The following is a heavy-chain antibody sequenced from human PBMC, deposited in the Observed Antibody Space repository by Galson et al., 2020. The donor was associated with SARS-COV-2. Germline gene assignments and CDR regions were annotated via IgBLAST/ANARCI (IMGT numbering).Heavy chain of an antibody. J-gene: IGHJ4*02. Sequence: ASETLSLTCTVSGGSISSGGYYWSWIRQHPGKGLEWIGYIYYSGSTYYNPSLKSRVTISVDTSKNQFSLKLSSVTAAHTAVYYCASSYCGGDCYSQDFDYWGQGTLVTVSS. CDR1: GGSISSGGYY. D-gene: IGHD2-21*02. CDR3: ASSYCGGDCYSQDFDY. CDR2: IYYSGST. V-gene: IGHV4-31*03.